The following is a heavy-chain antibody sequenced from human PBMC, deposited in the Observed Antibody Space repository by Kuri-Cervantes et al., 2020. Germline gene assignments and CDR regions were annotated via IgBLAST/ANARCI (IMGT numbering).Heavy chain of an antibody. V-gene: IGHV5-51*01. J-gene: IGHJ4*02. CDR3: ARGTTYYYGSGSYSPFDS. CDR2: IYPGDSDT. Sequence: GESLKISCKGSGYSFTTYWIGWVRQMPGRGLEWMGIIYPGDSDTRYSPSFQGQVTISADKSISTAYLQWSSLKASDTAMYYCARGTTYYYGSGSYSPFDSWGQGTLVTVSS. D-gene: IGHD3-10*01. CDR1: GYSFTTYW.